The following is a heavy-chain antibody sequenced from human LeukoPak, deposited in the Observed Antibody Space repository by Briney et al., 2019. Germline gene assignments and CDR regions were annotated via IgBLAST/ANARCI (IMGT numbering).Heavy chain of an antibody. Sequence: GGSLRLSCAASGFTDSSNDMSWVRQAPGKGLEGVSLIYAGGSASAYYADSVKGRFTGSRHDSKNTLDLQMNSLKPDDTAVYYCLRQGVGSPPRWGQGTLVTVSS. CDR1: GFTDSSND. CDR2: IYAGGSASA. CDR3: LRQGVGSPPR. D-gene: IGHD1-26*01. J-gene: IGHJ4*02. V-gene: IGHV3-53*04.